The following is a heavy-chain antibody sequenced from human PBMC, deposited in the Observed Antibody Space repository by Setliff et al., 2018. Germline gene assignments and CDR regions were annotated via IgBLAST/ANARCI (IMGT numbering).Heavy chain of an antibody. CDR3: ARSGSFGMRYWFDY. CDR1: GYNFITLG. Sequence: GASVKVSCKTSGYNFITLGINWVRQAPGQGLEWVGWISPYSGDTHYAQKFQSRVRMTRDTSTYAAYLELSDLTSDDTATYYCARSGSFGMRYWFDYWGQGALVTVPQ. D-gene: IGHD1-26*01. V-gene: IGHV1-2*02. CDR2: ISPYSGDT. J-gene: IGHJ4*02.